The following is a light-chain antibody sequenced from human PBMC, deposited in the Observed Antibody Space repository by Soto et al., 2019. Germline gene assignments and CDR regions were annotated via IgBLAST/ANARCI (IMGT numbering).Light chain of an antibody. Sequence: DLQMTQSPSTLSASVGDRVTITCRASQGISAWLAWYQQKPGKAPKLLIFDASTLESGVPSRFSGSGSGTEFTLTISSLQPDDFATYYCQQYKSSPWTFGQGTKVEIK. CDR1: QGISAW. J-gene: IGKJ1*01. V-gene: IGKV1-5*01. CDR2: DAS. CDR3: QQYKSSPWT.